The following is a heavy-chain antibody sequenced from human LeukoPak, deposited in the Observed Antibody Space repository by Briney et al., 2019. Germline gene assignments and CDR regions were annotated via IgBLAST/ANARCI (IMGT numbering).Heavy chain of an antibody. V-gene: IGHV4-59*01. Sequence: SETLSLTCTVSGGSITSDHWNWIRQPPGKGLEWIGCIYYSGNTYYNPSLKSRVTISVDMSKNQFSLGLTSVTAADTAVYYCARKNDFDIWGQGTLVTVSS. CDR1: GGSITSDH. J-gene: IGHJ3*02. D-gene: IGHD2/OR15-2a*01. CDR3: ARKNDFDI. CDR2: IYYSGNT.